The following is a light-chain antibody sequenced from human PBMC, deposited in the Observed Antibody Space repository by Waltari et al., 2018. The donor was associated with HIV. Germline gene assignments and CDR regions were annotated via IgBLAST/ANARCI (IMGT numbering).Light chain of an antibody. V-gene: IGLV2-23*02. CDR1: SSDVGGYNF. CDR2: DVS. Sequence: QSALTQPAPVSGSPGQSITISCTGTSSDVGGYNFVSWYQQHPGTAPKLMIYDVSKRPSGVSNRFSGSKSGNTASLTISGLQAEDEADYCCCSYAGSSTYVFGTGTKVTVL. J-gene: IGLJ1*01. CDR3: CSYAGSSTYV.